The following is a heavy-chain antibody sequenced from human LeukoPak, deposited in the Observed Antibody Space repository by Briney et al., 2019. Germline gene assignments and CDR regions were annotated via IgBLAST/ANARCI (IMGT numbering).Heavy chain of an antibody. CDR1: EFTFSSYA. D-gene: IGHD5-18*01. CDR2: ISSTSSSR. J-gene: IGHJ4*01. Sequence: PGGSLRLSCAAPEFTFSSYAMNWVRQAPGKGLEWVSYISSTSSSRYYADSVKGRFTISRDNARNSLYLQMNSLRAEDTAVYYCARDGNSPEYYLDFWGQGTLVTVSS. V-gene: IGHV3-48*01. CDR3: ARDGNSPEYYLDF.